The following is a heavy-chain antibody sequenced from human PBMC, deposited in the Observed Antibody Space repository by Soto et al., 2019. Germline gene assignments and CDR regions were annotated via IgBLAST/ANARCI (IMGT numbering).Heavy chain of an antibody. V-gene: IGHV1-69*02. Sequence: QVQLVQSGAEVKKPGSSVKVSCKASVGTFSSYTISWVRQAPGQGLEWMGRIIPILGIANYAQKFQGRVTITADKSTSTAYMELSSLRSEDTAVYYCARELHDDSISLDDYWGQGTLVTVSS. J-gene: IGHJ4*02. CDR2: IIPILGIA. CDR1: VGTFSSYT. CDR3: ARELHDDSISLDDY. D-gene: IGHD3-22*01.